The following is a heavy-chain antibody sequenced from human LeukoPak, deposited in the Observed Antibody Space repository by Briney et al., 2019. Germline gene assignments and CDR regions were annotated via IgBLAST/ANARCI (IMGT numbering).Heavy chain of an antibody. CDR3: ARVGQLTPYYYYYMDV. V-gene: IGHV3-30*02. D-gene: IGHD6-13*01. J-gene: IGHJ6*03. CDR1: GFTFSNYG. CDR2: IRYDGSNK. Sequence: PGGSLRLSCAASGFTFSNYGMHWVRQAPGKGLEWVAFIRYDGSNKYYADSVKGRFTISRDNTKNTVYLQMNSLRAEDTALYYCARVGQLTPYYYYYMDVWGKGTTVTVSS.